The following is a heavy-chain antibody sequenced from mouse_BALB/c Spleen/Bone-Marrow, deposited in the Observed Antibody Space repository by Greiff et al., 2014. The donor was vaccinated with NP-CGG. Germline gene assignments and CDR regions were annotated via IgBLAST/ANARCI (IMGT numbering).Heavy chain of an antibody. D-gene: IGHD2-4*01. Sequence: VQLQQSGAELLKPGTSVKLSCKASGYTFTRYWMHWVKQRPGQGLEWIGELNPSNGHTNYNGKFKNKATVTVDKSSSTAYMQLCSLTSEDSAVYYCARMITTRGFDYWGQGTTLTVSS. CDR3: ARMITTRGFDY. J-gene: IGHJ2*01. CDR2: LNPSNGHT. CDR1: GYTFTRYW. V-gene: IGHV1S81*02.